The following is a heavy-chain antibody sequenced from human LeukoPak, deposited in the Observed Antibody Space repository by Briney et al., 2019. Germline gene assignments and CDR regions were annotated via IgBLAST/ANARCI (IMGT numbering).Heavy chain of an antibody. CDR1: GGSISSYY. CDR2: IYYSGNT. D-gene: IGHD6-13*01. V-gene: IGHV4-59*08. Sequence: SETLSLTCTVSGGSISSYYWSWIRQPPGKGLEWIGYIYYSGNTHYNPSLKSRVTISVDTSKNQFSLKLSSVTAADTALYYCARGSYSSSWLGGYFDYWGQGTLVTVSS. CDR3: ARGSYSSSWLGGYFDY. J-gene: IGHJ4*02.